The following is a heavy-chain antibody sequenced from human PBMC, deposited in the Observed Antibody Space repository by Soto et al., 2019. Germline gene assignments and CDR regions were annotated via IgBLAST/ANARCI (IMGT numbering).Heavy chain of an antibody. CDR2: IYYSGST. CDR3: ARGDYGDYESKTGGAFDI. D-gene: IGHD4-17*01. J-gene: IGHJ3*02. CDR1: GGSISSYY. V-gene: IGHV4-59*01. Sequence: QVQLQESGPGLVKPSETLSLTCTVSGGSISSYYWSWIRQPPGKGLEWIGYIYYSGSTNYNPSLKSRVTISVDTSKNQFSLKLSSVTAADTAVYYCARGDYGDYESKTGGAFDIWGQGTMVTVSS.